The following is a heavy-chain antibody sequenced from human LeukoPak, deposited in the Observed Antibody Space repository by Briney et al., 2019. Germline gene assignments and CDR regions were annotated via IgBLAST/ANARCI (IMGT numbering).Heavy chain of an antibody. Sequence: GGSLRLSCAASGFTFSSYWMHWVRRAPGKGLVWVSHINTDGSTTNYADSVKGRFTISRDNAKNTLFLQMNSLRAEDTAVYYCVRDILGFFDPWGQGTLSPSLQ. V-gene: IGHV3-74*01. J-gene: IGHJ5*02. CDR2: INTDGSTT. CDR1: GFTFSSYW. CDR3: VRDILGFFDP.